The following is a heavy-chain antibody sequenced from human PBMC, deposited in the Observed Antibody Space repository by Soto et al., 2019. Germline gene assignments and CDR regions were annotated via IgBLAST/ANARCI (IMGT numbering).Heavy chain of an antibody. D-gene: IGHD3-16*01. CDR2: ISVFNGDT. V-gene: IGHV1-18*01. Sequence: GVSVKFSFKATGYTSSSYVINWVRQAPGQVLDCIGWISVFNGDTKYAQKFQGRVAITKDPGTSTAHMELRSLRSDDADVYFWATNHDHKDAQPYYYGLDVWGQGTTVNVSS. CDR3: ATNHDHKDAQPYYYGLDV. J-gene: IGHJ6*02. CDR1: GYTSSSYV.